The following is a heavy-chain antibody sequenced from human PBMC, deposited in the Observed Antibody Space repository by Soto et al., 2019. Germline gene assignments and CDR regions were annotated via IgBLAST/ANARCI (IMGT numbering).Heavy chain of an antibody. Sequence: GGSLRLSCAASGFTFSSYGMHWVRQAPGKGLEWVAVISYDGSNKYYADSVKGRFTISRDNAKNSLYLQMNSLRAEDTAVYYCASTSYGDHYYYYYYMDVWGKGTTVTVSS. CDR3: ASTSYGDHYYYYYYMDV. CDR2: ISYDGSNK. CDR1: GFTFSSYG. D-gene: IGHD4-17*01. J-gene: IGHJ6*03. V-gene: IGHV3-30*03.